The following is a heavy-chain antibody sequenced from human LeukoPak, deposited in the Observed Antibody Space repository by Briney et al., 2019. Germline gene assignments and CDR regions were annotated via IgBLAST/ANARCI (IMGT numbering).Heavy chain of an antibody. CDR2: IDTDGSNT. Sequence: GGSLRLSCAASGFTFSSYWMHWVRQAPGKGLVWVSRIDTDGSNTAYADSVKGRFTISRDNAKNTLYLQMNSLRAEDTAVYYCARDSMGALDYWGQGTLVTVSS. V-gene: IGHV3-74*01. CDR1: GFTFSSYW. J-gene: IGHJ4*02. D-gene: IGHD1-26*01. CDR3: ARDSMGALDY.